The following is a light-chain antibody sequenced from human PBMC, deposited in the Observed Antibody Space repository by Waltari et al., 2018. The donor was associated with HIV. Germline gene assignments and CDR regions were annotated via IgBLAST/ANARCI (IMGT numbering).Light chain of an antibody. CDR2: DVS. V-gene: IGLV2-14*03. J-gene: IGLJ1*01. CDR1: SSDAGGYNY. CDR3: SSYTNSSTLEV. Sequence: QSALTQPASVYGSPGQSTTISCIGTSSDAGGYNYVSWYQQHPGKAPKHRIYDVSNRPSGVSVRFSGSKSGNTASLTISELQAEDEADYYCSSYTNSSTLEVFGTGTKVTVL.